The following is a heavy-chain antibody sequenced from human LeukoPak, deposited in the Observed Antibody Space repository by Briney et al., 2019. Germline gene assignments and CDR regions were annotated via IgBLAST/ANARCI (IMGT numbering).Heavy chain of an antibody. V-gene: IGHV3-7*01. D-gene: IGHD1-26*01. CDR3: ARDLSYSYRGLSGRFDP. J-gene: IGHJ5*02. Sequence: GGSLRLSCAASGFTFSSYWMSWVRQAPGKGLEWVANIKQDGSEKYYVDSVKGRFTISRDNAKNSLYLQMNSLRAEDTAVYYCARDLSYSYRGLSGRFDPWGQGTLVTVSS. CDR1: GFTFSSYW. CDR2: IKQDGSEK.